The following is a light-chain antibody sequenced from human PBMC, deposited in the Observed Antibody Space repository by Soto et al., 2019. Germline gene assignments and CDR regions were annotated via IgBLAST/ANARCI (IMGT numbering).Light chain of an antibody. CDR3: QQYGSSPFT. Sequence: EIVVTQSPGTLSLSPGERATLSCRASQRVSSSYLAWYQQKPGQAPRLLIYGASSRATGIPDRFSGSGSGTDFTLTISRLEPEAFAVYYCQQYGSSPFTFGPGNKVDIK. CDR2: GAS. V-gene: IGKV3-20*01. CDR1: QRVSSSY. J-gene: IGKJ3*01.